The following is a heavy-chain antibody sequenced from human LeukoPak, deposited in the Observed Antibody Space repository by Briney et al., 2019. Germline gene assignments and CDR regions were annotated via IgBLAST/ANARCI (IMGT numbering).Heavy chain of an antibody. J-gene: IGHJ4*02. CDR3: AVYYYDSSGYYPEGGYFDY. CDR2: IYPGDSDT. Sequence: GESLKISCKGSGYSFTSYWIGRVRQMPGKGLEWMGIIYPGDSDTRYSPSFQGQVTISADKSISTAYLQWSSLKASDTAMYYCAVYYYDSSGYYPEGGYFDYWGQGTLVTVSS. D-gene: IGHD3-22*01. CDR1: GYSFTSYW. V-gene: IGHV5-51*01.